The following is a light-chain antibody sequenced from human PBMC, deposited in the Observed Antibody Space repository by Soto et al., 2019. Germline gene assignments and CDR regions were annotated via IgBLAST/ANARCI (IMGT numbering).Light chain of an antibody. CDR3: QQSSDVPYS. J-gene: IGKJ2*01. V-gene: IGKV1-39*01. Sequence: DIQMTQSPSSLSASVGDRVTVTCRASQSINTYLNWYQQNPGKAPKLLIYAASSLQSGVPSRFSGSGSGTDFTLTISSLQPEDFATYYCQQSSDVPYSFGPGTKLEIK. CDR1: QSINTY. CDR2: AAS.